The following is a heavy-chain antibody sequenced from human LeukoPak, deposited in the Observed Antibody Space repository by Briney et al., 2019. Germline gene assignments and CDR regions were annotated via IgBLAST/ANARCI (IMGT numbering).Heavy chain of an antibody. CDR3: ASGYYYGPYYYMDV. V-gene: IGHV1-69*05. CDR2: IIPIFGTA. D-gene: IGHD3-10*01. J-gene: IGHJ6*03. CDR1: GGTFISYA. Sequence: SVKVSCKASGGTFISYAISRVRQAPGQGLEWMGGIIPIFGTANYAQKFQGRVTITTDESTSTAYMELSSLRSEDTAVYYCASGYYYGPYYYMDVWGKGTTVTVSS.